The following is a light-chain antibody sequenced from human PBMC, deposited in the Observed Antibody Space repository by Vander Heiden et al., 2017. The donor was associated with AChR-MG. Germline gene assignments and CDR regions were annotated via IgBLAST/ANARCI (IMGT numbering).Light chain of an antibody. V-gene: IGLV2-23*02. Sequence: QSPLTQPAAVSGSPGPLTTISCTARRTDVGSYSFVSWYQQHPGKGPKLIIYEVSKRPSGVSYRFSGSKSGNTASLTISGLQAEDEADYYCCSHAGSTWVFGGGTKLTVL. CDR2: EVS. J-gene: IGLJ3*02. CDR3: CSHAGSTWV. CDR1: RTDVGSYSF.